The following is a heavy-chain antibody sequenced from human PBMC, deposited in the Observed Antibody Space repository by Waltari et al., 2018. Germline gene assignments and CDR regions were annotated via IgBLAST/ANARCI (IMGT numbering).Heavy chain of an antibody. CDR3: ARGSRITIFGVVIARHYFDY. Sequence: QVQLVQSGAEVKKPGASVKVSCKASGYTFTGYYMHWVRQAPGQGLEWMGRINPNSGGTNYAQKVQGRVTMTRDTSISTAYMELGRLRSDDTAVYYCARGSRITIFGVVIARHYFDYWGQGTLVTVSS. J-gene: IGHJ4*02. D-gene: IGHD3-3*01. V-gene: IGHV1-2*06. CDR2: INPNSGGT. CDR1: GYTFTGYY.